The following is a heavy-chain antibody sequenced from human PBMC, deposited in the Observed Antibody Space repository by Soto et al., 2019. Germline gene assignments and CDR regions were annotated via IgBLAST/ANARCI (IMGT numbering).Heavy chain of an antibody. D-gene: IGHD3-10*01. J-gene: IGHJ4*02. CDR3: ANPYGPLAFDY. CDR2: MKATDGTK. V-gene: IGHV3-23*01. Sequence: EVQLLESGGGLVQPGGSLRLSGAASGCNFNLLALTWFRQAPGKGVEWVSTMKATDGTKYYADSVKGRFTISRDSSTNTMYLQMNSLRVDDPAVYYCANPYGPLAFDYWGQGTLVTVAS. CDR1: GCNFNLLA.